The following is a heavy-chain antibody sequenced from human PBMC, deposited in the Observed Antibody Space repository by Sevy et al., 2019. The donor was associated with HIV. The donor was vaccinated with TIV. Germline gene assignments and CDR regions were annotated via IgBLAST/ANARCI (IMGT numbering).Heavy chain of an antibody. CDR3: ARGQWEHPF. J-gene: IGHJ4*02. CDR1: GGSLSVYY. CDR2: IMPSGIT. D-gene: IGHD1-26*01. Sequence: SETLSLTCAVYGGSLSVYYWSWIRQPPGKGLEWIGEIMPSGITNYNPSPKSRVSISIDTSKNQFSLKVNSVTAADTAIYYCARGQWEHPFWGQGTQVTVSS. V-gene: IGHV4-34*01.